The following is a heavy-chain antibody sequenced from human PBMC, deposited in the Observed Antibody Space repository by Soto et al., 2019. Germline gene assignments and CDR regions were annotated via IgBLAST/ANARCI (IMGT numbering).Heavy chain of an antibody. Sequence: GGSLRLSCAASGFTFSSYSMNWVRQAPGKGLEWVSSISSSSSYIYYADSVKGRFTISRDNAKNSLYLQMNSLRAEDTAVYYCAKGRFLEWLPPGDYWGQGTLVTVSS. CDR3: AKGRFLEWLPPGDY. CDR1: GFTFSSYS. D-gene: IGHD3-3*01. J-gene: IGHJ4*02. CDR2: ISSSSSYI. V-gene: IGHV3-21*01.